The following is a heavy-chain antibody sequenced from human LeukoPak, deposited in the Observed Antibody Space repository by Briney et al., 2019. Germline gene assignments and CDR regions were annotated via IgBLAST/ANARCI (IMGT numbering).Heavy chain of an antibody. CDR1: GYTFTDYY. J-gene: IGHJ4*02. CDR2: LNPNSVDT. D-gene: IGHD6-25*01. CDR3: ARGRSGGYFDY. V-gene: IGHV1-2*02. Sequence: ASVKVSCKASGYTFTDYYIHWVRQVPGQGLEWMGWLNPNSVDTHSAQKFQGRVTMTRDTALKTGYVELSRLKSDDTAVYYCARGRSGGYFDYWGQGTLVTVSS.